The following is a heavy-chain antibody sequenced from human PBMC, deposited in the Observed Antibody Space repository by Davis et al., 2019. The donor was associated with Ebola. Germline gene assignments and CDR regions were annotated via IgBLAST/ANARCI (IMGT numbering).Heavy chain of an antibody. CDR2: VYYTGTT. Sequence: PSETLSLTCTVSGGSMSPYYWSWIRQTPGKGLEWIGYVYYTGTTSYNPSLKSRVTISLDTSRNQFSLTLTSVSAADTAAHYCARAGGQGGGTLRFWGQGTLVTVSS. J-gene: IGHJ4*02. CDR1: GGSMSPYY. D-gene: IGHD2-15*01. CDR3: ARAGGQGGGTLRF. V-gene: IGHV4-59*01.